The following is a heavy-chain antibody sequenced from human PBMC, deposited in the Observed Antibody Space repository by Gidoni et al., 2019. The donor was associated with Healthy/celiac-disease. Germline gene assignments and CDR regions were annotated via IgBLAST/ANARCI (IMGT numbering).Heavy chain of an antibody. CDR3: ARGDLHDAFDI. CDR1: GYSISSGYY. Sequence: QVQLQESGPGLVKPSETLSLTCNVAGYSISSGYYWGWIRQPPGKGLEWIGSIYHSGSTYYNPSLKSRVTISVDTSKNQFSLKLSSVTAADTAVYYCARGDLHDAFDIWGQGTMVTVSS. J-gene: IGHJ3*02. V-gene: IGHV4-38-2*02. CDR2: IYHSGST.